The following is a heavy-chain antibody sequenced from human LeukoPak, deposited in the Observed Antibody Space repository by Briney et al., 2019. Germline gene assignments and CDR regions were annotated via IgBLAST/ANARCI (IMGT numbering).Heavy chain of an antibody. V-gene: IGHV4-59*01. CDR3: ARLPDYYYMDV. CDR1: GGSISSYY. J-gene: IGHJ6*03. Sequence: PSETLSLTCTVSGGSISSYYWSWIRQPPGKGLEWIGYIYYSGSTNYNPSLKSRVTISVDTSKNQFSLKLSSVTAADTAVYYCARLPDYYYMDVWGKGTTVTVSS. CDR2: IYYSGST.